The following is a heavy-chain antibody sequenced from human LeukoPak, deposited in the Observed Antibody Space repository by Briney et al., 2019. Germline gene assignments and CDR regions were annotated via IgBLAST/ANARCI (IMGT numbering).Heavy chain of an antibody. Sequence: SETLSLTCTVSGGSIGRGGYYWSWVRQPPGTGLEWIGRIYTSGSTNYNPSLKSRVTMSVDTSKNQFSLKLSSVTAADTAVYYCARGGGGTFDAFDIWGQGTMVTVSS. CDR2: IYTSGST. CDR1: GGSIGRGGYY. CDR3: ARGGGGTFDAFDI. V-gene: IGHV4-61*02. J-gene: IGHJ3*02. D-gene: IGHD3-16*01.